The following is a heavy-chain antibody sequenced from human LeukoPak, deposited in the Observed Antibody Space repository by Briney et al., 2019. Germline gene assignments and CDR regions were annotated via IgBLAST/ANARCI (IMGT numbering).Heavy chain of an antibody. Sequence: PSQTLSLTCAISGDSVSSNSATWNWIRQSPSRGLEWLGRTYYRSKWYNDYAVSVKSRITINPDTSKNQFSLQLNSVTPEDTAVYYCARGVAARPRGRGYFDYWGQGTLVTVSS. CDR2: TYYRSKWYN. CDR1: GDSVSSNSAT. CDR3: ARGVAARPRGRGYFDY. V-gene: IGHV6-1*01. J-gene: IGHJ4*02. D-gene: IGHD6-6*01.